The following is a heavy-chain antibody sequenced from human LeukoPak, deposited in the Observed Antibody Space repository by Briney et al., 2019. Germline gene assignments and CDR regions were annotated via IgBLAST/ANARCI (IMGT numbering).Heavy chain of an antibody. CDR2: IKQDGSQK. Sequence: GGSLRLSCAASGFSFSSYWMTWVRQAPGKGLEWVANIKQDGSQKYYVDSVKGRSTISRDNAKNSLYLQMNSLRAEDTAVYYCVSTGSQLDYWGQGTLVTVSS. V-gene: IGHV3-7*01. D-gene: IGHD2-2*01. J-gene: IGHJ4*02. CDR3: VSTGSQLDY. CDR1: GFSFSSYW.